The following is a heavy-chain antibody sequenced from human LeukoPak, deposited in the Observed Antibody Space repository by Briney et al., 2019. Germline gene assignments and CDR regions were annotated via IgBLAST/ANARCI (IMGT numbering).Heavy chain of an antibody. CDR2: MYHSGST. CDR3: ARLVGYCSSTSCYRGSYYYYYMDV. Sequence: KSSETLSLTCTVSGYSISSGHYWGWIRQPPGKGLEWIGSMYHSGSTYYNPPLKSRVTISEDTSKNQFSLKLSSVTAADTAVYYCARLVGYCSSTSCYRGSYYYYYMDVWGKGTTVTISS. D-gene: IGHD2-2*01. CDR1: GYSISSGHY. V-gene: IGHV4-38-2*02. J-gene: IGHJ6*03.